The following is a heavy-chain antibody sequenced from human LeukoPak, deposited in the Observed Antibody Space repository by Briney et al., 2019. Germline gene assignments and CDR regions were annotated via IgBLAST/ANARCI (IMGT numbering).Heavy chain of an antibody. CDR2: IYYSGGT. Sequence: SETLSLTCTVSGASISSYYWSWIRQPPGKGLEWIGYIYYSGGTNYNPSLKSRVTISVDTSKNQFSLKLSSVTAADTAVYYCARDRRGSGSYYDYYYYGMDVWGKGTTVTVSS. J-gene: IGHJ6*04. CDR1: GASISSYY. CDR3: ARDRRGSGSYYDYYYYGMDV. D-gene: IGHD3-10*01. V-gene: IGHV4-59*13.